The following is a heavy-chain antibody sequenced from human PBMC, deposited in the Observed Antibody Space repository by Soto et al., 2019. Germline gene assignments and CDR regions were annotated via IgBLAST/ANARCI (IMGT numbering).Heavy chain of an antibody. CDR3: ASAAGAYDN. D-gene: IGHD1-26*01. CDR1: GLRFSSYG. Sequence: QVQLVESGGGVVQPGRSLRLSCAASGLRFSSYGMHWVRKAPGKGLEWVAVIWSDGSNKYYADSVKGRFTISRDNSKNTVYLQMNSLRVEDTAVYYCASAAGAYDNWGQGALVTVSS. CDR2: IWSDGSNK. V-gene: IGHV3-33*03. J-gene: IGHJ4*02.